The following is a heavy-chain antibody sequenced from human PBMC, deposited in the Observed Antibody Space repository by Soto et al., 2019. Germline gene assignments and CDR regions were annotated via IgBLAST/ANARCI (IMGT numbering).Heavy chain of an antibody. D-gene: IGHD2-2*01. Sequence: QVQLQESGPGLVEPSGTLSLTCFVSGDSINNTYWWSWVRQAPGKGLEWIGELFHTGGKSYMPSRRGRITLSGDTSKNQFSLKLTSVTAADTAVYYCARAVYCTTANCWDDFHYYNIDVWGQGTAVTVSS. CDR3: ARAVYCTTANCWDDFHYYNIDV. CDR1: GDSINNTYW. V-gene: IGHV4-4*02. J-gene: IGHJ6*02. CDR2: LFHTGGK.